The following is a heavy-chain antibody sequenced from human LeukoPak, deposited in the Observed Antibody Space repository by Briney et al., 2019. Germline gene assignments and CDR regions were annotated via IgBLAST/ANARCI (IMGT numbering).Heavy chain of an antibody. CDR3: ARDVARDISCYTD. CDR1: GFTFSSYW. CDR2: ISSSGSYI. V-gene: IGHV3-21*01. J-gene: IGHJ4*02. Sequence: GGSLRLSCAASGFTFSSYWMSWVRQAPGKGLEWVASISSSGSYIYYPESLKGRFTVSRDNAKNSVYLQMNSLRIEDTAVYYCARDVARDISCYTDWGQGTLVTVSS. D-gene: IGHD2-2*02.